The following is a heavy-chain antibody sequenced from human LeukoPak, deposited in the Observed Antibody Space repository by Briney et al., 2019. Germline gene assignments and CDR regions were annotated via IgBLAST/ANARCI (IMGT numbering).Heavy chain of an antibody. CDR3: ARDEADYSNLLRRLNWFDP. J-gene: IGHJ5*02. Sequence: PSETLSLTCTVSGGSISSSSYYWGWIRQPPGKGLEWIGSIYYSGSTYYNPSLKSRVTISVDTSKNQFSLKLSSVTAADTAVYYCARDEADYSNLLRRLNWFDPWGQGTLVTVSS. CDR1: GGSISSSSYY. CDR2: IYYSGST. D-gene: IGHD4-11*01. V-gene: IGHV4-39*07.